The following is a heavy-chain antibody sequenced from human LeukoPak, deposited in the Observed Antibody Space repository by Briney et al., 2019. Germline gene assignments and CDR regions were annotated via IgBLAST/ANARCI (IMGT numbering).Heavy chain of an antibody. CDR2: IYYSGST. Sequence: SETLSLTCTVSGGSISSYYWSWIRQPPGKGLEWIGYIYYSGSTNCNPSLKSRVTISVDTSKNQFSLKLSSVTAADTAVYYCARSPAGESWFDPWGQGTLVTVSS. CDR3: ARSPAGESWFDP. J-gene: IGHJ5*02. D-gene: IGHD1-26*01. V-gene: IGHV4-59*08. CDR1: GGSISSYY.